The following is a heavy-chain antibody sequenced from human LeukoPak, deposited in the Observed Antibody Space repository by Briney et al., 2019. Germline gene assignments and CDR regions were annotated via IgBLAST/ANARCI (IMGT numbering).Heavy chain of an antibody. Sequence: GRSLRLSCAASGFTFSSYAMHWVRQAPGKGLEWVAVIWYDGSNKYYADSVKGRFTISRDNSKNTLYLQMNSLRAEDTAVYYCAKGDCSSTSCYSEYYYYGMDVWGKGTTVTVSS. CDR3: AKGDCSSTSCYSEYYYYGMDV. CDR1: GFTFSSYA. CDR2: IWYDGSNK. J-gene: IGHJ6*04. V-gene: IGHV3-33*06. D-gene: IGHD2-2*02.